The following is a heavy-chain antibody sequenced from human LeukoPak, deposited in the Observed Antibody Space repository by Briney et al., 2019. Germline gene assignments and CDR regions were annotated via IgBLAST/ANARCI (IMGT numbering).Heavy chain of an antibody. Sequence: GGSLRLSCAASGFTFDDYGMSWVRQAPGKGLEWVSGINWNGGSTGYADSVKGRFTISRDNAKNSLYLQMNSLRAEDTALYYCARDAWGDYENDAFDIWGQGTMVTVSS. CDR3: ARDAWGDYENDAFDI. J-gene: IGHJ3*02. CDR2: INWNGGST. CDR1: GFTFDDYG. V-gene: IGHV3-20*04. D-gene: IGHD4-17*01.